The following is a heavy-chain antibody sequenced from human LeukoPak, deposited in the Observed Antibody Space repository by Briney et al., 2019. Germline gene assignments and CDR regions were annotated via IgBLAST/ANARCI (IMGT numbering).Heavy chain of an antibody. CDR3: AGLYTKAVAGDPPSDY. CDR1: GGSISSGSYY. J-gene: IGHJ4*02. V-gene: IGHV4-61*02. Sequence: PSQTLSLTCTVSGGSISSGSYYWSWIRQPAGKGLEWIGRIYTSGSTNYNPSLKSRVTISVDTSKNQFSLKLSSVTAADTAVYYCAGLYTKAVAGDPPSDYWGQGTLVTVSS. CDR2: IYTSGST. D-gene: IGHD6-19*01.